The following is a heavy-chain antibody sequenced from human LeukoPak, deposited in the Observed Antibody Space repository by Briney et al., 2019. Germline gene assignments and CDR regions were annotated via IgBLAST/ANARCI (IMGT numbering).Heavy chain of an antibody. CDR3: AREPVGTSFDY. J-gene: IGHJ4*02. CDR1: GGSISSYY. Sequence: KASETLSLTCTVSGGSISSYYLNWIRQPPGKGLEWIGSIYHSGSTYYNPSLKSRVTISVDTSKNQFSLKLSSVTAADTAVYYCAREPVGTSFDYWGQGTLVTVSS. CDR2: IYHSGST. D-gene: IGHD1-14*01. V-gene: IGHV4-59*12.